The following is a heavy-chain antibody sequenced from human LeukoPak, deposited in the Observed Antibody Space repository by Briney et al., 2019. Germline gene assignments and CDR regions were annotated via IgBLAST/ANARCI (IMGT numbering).Heavy chain of an antibody. V-gene: IGHV4-59*01. CDR2: IYYSGST. J-gene: IGHJ6*03. CDR1: GGSISSYY. CDR3: ARALDSDYAKGYYYYYYMDV. Sequence: SETLSLTCTVSGGSISSYYWSWIRQPPGKGLEWIGYIYYSGSTNYNPSLKSRVTISVDTSKNQFSLKLSSVTAADTAVYYCARALDSDYAKGYYYYYYMDVWGKRTTVTISS. D-gene: IGHD5-12*01.